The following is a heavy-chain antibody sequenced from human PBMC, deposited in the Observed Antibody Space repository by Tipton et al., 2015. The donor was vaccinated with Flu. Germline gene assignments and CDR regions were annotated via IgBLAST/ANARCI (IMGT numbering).Heavy chain of an antibody. V-gene: IGHV4-38-2*02. CDR3: ARRDYSNYVSDPKNWFDP. CDR1: GDSIRSSDYY. CDR2: IHRSGST. D-gene: IGHD4-11*01. J-gene: IGHJ5*02. Sequence: TLSLTCTVSGDSIRSSDYYWGWVRQPPGKGLEWIATIHRSGSTKYNPSLKSRVTISVDTSKNQFYLEMRSVTAADMAVYYCARRDYSNYVSDPKNWFDPWGQGTLVTVSS.